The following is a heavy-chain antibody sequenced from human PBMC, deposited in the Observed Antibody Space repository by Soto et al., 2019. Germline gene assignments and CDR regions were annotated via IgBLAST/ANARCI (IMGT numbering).Heavy chain of an antibody. CDR3: ARDHKWDGMDV. CDR2: VNYSGTT. CDR1: GGSFSSDSFI. D-gene: IGHD1-26*01. Sequence: SETLSLTCSVSGGSFSSDSFIWSWVRQFPGKGLEWIGYVNYSGTTYYNPSLRSRITMSVDTSKNQFSLNLSSVTAADTAVYYCARDHKWDGMDVWGQGTTVTVSS. J-gene: IGHJ6*02. V-gene: IGHV4-31*03.